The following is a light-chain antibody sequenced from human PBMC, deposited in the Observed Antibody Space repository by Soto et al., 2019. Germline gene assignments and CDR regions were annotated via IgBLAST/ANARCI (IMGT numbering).Light chain of an antibody. CDR3: HQYSTSPYT. V-gene: IGKV1-5*03. CDR2: KVS. Sequence: DIHMTQSPSTLSASVGDRVTITCRASQSFSDYLAWYQQKPGKAPTLLISKVSTLENGVPSRFSGSGSGTEFTLTINSLQPDDVATYHCHQYSTSPYTFGQGTKVEIK. CDR1: QSFSDY. J-gene: IGKJ2*01.